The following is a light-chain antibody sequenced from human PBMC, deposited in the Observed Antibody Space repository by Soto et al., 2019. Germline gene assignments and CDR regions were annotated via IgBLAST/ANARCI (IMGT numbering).Light chain of an antibody. CDR3: QQYNNYRT. Sequence: DIQMTQSPSTLSASVGDRVTITCRASQSINIWLAWYHQKPGKAPNLLIYKASTLKSGVPSRFSGSGSGTEFTLTISSLQRDHFGTYFCQQYNNYRTFGQGTKVEI. CDR2: KAS. J-gene: IGKJ1*01. V-gene: IGKV1-5*03. CDR1: QSINIW.